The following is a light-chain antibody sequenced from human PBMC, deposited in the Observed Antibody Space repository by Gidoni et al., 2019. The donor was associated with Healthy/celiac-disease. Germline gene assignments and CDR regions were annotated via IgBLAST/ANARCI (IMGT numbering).Light chain of an antibody. CDR3: HQYNSYPCS. CDR2: KAS. Sequence: IHMTQFPSTLSASVGDRVSNTCRASQSSSSWLAWYQQKQGKAPKLLIYKASSLESGVPSRFSGSGSGTEFTLTISSLQPDDFATYYCHQYNSYPCSFGQGTRLEIK. V-gene: IGKV1-5*03. CDR1: QSSSSW. J-gene: IGKJ2*04.